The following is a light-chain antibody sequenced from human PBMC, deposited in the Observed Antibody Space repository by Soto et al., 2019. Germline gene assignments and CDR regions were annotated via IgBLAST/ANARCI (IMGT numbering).Light chain of an antibody. J-gene: IGKJ2*01. Sequence: EIVLTQSPATLSVSPGERATLSCRASQSVSSNLAWYQQKPDQAPRLLIYGASTRATRIPARFRGSGSGTEFTLTISSLQCEDFAVYFCQQSNNWPPGYTFGQGTMLEI. CDR2: GAS. CDR1: QSVSSN. CDR3: QQSNNWPPGYT. V-gene: IGKV3-15*01.